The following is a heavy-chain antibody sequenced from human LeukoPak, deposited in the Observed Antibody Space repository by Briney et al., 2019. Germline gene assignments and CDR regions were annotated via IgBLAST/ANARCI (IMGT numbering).Heavy chain of an antibody. D-gene: IGHD6-13*01. J-gene: IGHJ5*02. CDR2: ISAYNGNT. Sequence: GASVKVSCKASGYTFTSYSISWVRQAPGQGLEWMGWISAYNGNTNYAQKLQGRVTMTTDTSTSTAYMELNSLTSEDTAVYYCASRQQQLYNWFDPWGQGTLVTVSS. CDR3: ASRQQQLYNWFDP. CDR1: GYTFTSYS. V-gene: IGHV1-18*01.